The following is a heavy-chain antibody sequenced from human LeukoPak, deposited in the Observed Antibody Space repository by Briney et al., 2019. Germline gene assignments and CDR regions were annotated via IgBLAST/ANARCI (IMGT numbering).Heavy chain of an antibody. D-gene: IGHD6-19*01. J-gene: IGHJ6*02. V-gene: IGHV3-33*01. CDR3: ARDGYYSSGWSRDYYYGMDV. CDR2: IWYDGSNK. Sequence: SGGSLRLSCAASGFTFSSYGMHWVRQAPGKGLEWVAVIWYDGSNKYYADSVKGRFTISRDNSKNTLYLQMNSLRAEDTAVYYCARDGYYSSGWSRDYYYGMDVWGQGTTVTVSS. CDR1: GFTFSSYG.